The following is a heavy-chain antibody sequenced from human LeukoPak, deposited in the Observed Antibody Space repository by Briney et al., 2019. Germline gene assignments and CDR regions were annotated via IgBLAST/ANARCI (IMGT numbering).Heavy chain of an antibody. CDR1: GFTFSSYS. Sequence: GGSLRLSCAASGFTFSSYSMNWVRQAPGKGLEWVSYISSSSSTIYYADSVKGRFTISRDNAKNSLYLQMNSLRAEDTAVYYFAKYSSSWSFDYWGQGTLVTVSS. CDR3: AKYSSSWSFDY. J-gene: IGHJ4*02. V-gene: IGHV3-48*04. CDR2: ISSSSSTI. D-gene: IGHD6-13*01.